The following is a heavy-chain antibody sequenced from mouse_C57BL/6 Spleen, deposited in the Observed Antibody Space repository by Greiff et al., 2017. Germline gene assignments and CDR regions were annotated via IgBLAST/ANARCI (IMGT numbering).Heavy chain of an antibody. CDR2: ISYDGSN. J-gene: IGHJ3*01. CDR3: ASYNWDEGSWFAY. V-gene: IGHV3-6*01. D-gene: IGHD4-1*01. Sequence: ESGPGLVKPSQFLSLTCSVTGYSITSGYYWNWIRQFPGNKLEWMGYISYDGSNNYNPSLKNRISITRDTSKNQLFLKLNSVTTEDTATYYCASYNWDEGSWFAYWGQGTLVTVSA. CDR1: GYSITSGYY.